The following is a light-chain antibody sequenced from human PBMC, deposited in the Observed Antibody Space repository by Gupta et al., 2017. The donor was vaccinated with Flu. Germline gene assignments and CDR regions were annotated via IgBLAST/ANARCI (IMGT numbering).Light chain of an antibody. CDR1: SLRSYY. Sequence: SSELTQDPAVSVALGQTVXIXCQGDSLRSYYASWYQQKPGQAPVLVIYGKNNRPSGIPDRFSGSSSGNTASLTITGAQAEDEADYYCNSRDSSGNHLYVFGTGTKVTVL. CDR3: NSRDSSGNHLYV. V-gene: IGLV3-19*01. J-gene: IGLJ1*01. CDR2: GKN.